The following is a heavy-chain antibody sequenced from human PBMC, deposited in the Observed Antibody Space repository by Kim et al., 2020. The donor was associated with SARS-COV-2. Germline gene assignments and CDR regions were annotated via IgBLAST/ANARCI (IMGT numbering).Heavy chain of an antibody. J-gene: IGHJ4*02. V-gene: IGHV1-18*01. CDR3: ARDRGLAYFSDY. D-gene: IGHD1-26*01. Sequence: NDPQKFQGRVTMTTDTSATTAFMELRSLRSDDTAVYYCARDRGLAYFSDYWGQGTLVTVSS.